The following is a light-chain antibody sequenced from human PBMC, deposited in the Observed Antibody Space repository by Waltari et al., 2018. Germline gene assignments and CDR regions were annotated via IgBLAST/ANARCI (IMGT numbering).Light chain of an antibody. J-gene: IGKJ4*01. Sequence: DIHMTQCPSSLSAPVGDRVTITCQASQDITQSLNWFHQNPGTAPEVLIFDASHSQTGAPSRFRGSGSGTDFTFTISSLQPEDMGTYYCQQYHSVPLTFGGGTTVEIK. V-gene: IGKV1-33*01. CDR2: DAS. CDR3: QQYHSVPLT. CDR1: QDITQS.